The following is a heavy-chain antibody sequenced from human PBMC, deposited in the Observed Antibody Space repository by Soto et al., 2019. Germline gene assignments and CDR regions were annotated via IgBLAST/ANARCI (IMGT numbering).Heavy chain of an antibody. CDR1: GYSLTSYW. CDR3: ARGYCSSTSCYNYYGMDV. J-gene: IGHJ6*02. CDR2: IDPSDSYT. V-gene: IGHV5-10-1*01. D-gene: IGHD2-2*02. Sequence: GESLKISCKGSGYSLTSYWISWVRQMPGKGLEWMGRIDPSDSYTNYSPSFQGHVTISADKSISTAYLQWSSLKASDTAMYYCARGYCSSTSCYNYYGMDVWGQGTTVTVSS.